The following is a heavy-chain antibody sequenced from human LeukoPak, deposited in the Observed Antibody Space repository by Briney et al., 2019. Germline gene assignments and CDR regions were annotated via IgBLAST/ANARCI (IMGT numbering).Heavy chain of an antibody. CDR1: GGSISSSSYY. CDR2: IYTSGST. Sequence: SETLSLTCTLSGGSISSSSYYWGWIRQPPGKGLEWIGRIYTSGSTNYNPSLKSRVAISVDTSKNQFSLKLSSVTAADTAVYYCARFEAYPLYYYYYMDVWGKGNTVTVSS. J-gene: IGHJ6*03. V-gene: IGHV4-61*02. CDR3: ARFEAYPLYYYYYMDV.